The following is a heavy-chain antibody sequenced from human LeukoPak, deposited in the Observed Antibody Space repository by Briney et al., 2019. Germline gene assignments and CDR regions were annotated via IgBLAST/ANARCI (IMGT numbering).Heavy chain of an antibody. J-gene: IGHJ4*02. CDR3: AREWGDDYDSSALGY. D-gene: IGHD3-22*01. Sequence: ASVKVSCKASGYTFTTYTIHWVRQAPGHRLEWMGWINAGNGNTKYSQKFQGRVTMTRDTSTSTVYMELSSLRSEDTAVYYCAREWGDDYDSSALGYWGQGTLVTVSS. V-gene: IGHV1-3*01. CDR2: INAGNGNT. CDR1: GYTFTTYT.